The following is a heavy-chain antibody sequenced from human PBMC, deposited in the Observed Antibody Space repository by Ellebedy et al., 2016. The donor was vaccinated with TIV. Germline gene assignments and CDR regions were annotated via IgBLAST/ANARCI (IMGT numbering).Heavy chain of an antibody. V-gene: IGHV1-18*01. CDR3: ARDAVMGRLDS. J-gene: IGHJ4*02. CDR1: GYTFTSYS. CDR2: ISPKNGNI. D-gene: IGHD3-16*01. Sequence: AASVKVSCKASGYTFTSYSVNWVRQAPGQGLEWMGWISPKNGNIIYAQKFQGRLTMTTDTATTTAYMELRSLSSDDTALYYSARDAVMGRLDSWGQGTLVTVSS.